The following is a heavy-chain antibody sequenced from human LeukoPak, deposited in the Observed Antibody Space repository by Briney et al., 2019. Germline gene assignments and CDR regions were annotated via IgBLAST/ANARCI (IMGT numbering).Heavy chain of an antibody. D-gene: IGHD6-13*01. Sequence: GGSLRLSCAASGFTFSSYAMSWVRQAPEVGLEWVAAISGSGGTKYYADSVKGRFTISRDNSKNTLYLQMNSLRAEDTAVYYCARDGYGSSWYGPPGYWGQGTLVTVSS. CDR2: ISGSGGTK. CDR3: ARDGYGSSWYGPPGY. V-gene: IGHV3-23*01. J-gene: IGHJ4*02. CDR1: GFTFSSYA.